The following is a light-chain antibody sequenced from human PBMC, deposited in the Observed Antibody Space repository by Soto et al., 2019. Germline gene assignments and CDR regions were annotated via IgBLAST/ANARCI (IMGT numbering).Light chain of an antibody. CDR3: QQYGSSPRT. CDR2: GAS. Sequence: EIVLTQSPGTLSLSPGERATLSCRASQSVSSNYLAWYQQQPGQAPRLLVYGASSRAAGIPDRFSGSGSGTYFTLTIRRLGPEDFAVYYCQQYGSSPRTFGQGTKVEI. CDR1: QSVSSNY. J-gene: IGKJ1*01. V-gene: IGKV3-20*01.